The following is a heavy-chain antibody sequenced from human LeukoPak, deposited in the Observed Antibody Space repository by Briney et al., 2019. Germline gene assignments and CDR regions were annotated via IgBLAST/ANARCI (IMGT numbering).Heavy chain of an antibody. CDR3: ARGGPYYDSSGYYYEWFDP. D-gene: IGHD3-22*01. Sequence: GASVKVSCKASGYTFTGYYMHWVRQAPGQGLEWMGWINPNSGGTNYAQKFQGRVTMTRDTSISTAYMEPSRLRSDDTAVYYCARGGPYYDSSGYYYEWFDPWGQGTLVTVSS. V-gene: IGHV1-2*02. J-gene: IGHJ5*02. CDR1: GYTFTGYY. CDR2: INPNSGGT.